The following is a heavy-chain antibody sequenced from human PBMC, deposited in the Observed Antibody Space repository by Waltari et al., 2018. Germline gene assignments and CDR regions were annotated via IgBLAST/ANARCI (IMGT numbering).Heavy chain of an antibody. V-gene: IGHV4-59*08. J-gene: IGHJ1*01. CDR1: GGSINNYF. Sequence: QVQLQESGPGLVKPSETLSLTCSVSGGSINNYFWNWIRQPPGKGLQWIGYVRHTGITKSNPSVKRRVTIAVDTSKSQFSVRLTSVSATDTAVYFWARWDSPGRYFGDWGQGTPVTVSS. CDR2: VRHTGIT. D-gene: IGHD1-20*01. CDR3: ARWDSPGRYFGD.